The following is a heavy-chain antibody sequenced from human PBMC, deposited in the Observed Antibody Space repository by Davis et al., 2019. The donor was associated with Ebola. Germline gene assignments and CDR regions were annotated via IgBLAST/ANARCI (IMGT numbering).Heavy chain of an antibody. CDR1: GFTFSSYA. CDR2: IYSGGST. V-gene: IGHV3-53*01. Sequence: GGSLRLSCAASGFTFSSYAMHWVRQAPGKGLAWVSVIYSGGSTYYADSVKGRFTISRDNSKNTLYLQMNSLRAEDTAVYYCARDLVDFGSYGMDVWGQGTTVTVSS. J-gene: IGHJ6*02. CDR3: ARDLVDFGSYGMDV. D-gene: IGHD3-3*01.